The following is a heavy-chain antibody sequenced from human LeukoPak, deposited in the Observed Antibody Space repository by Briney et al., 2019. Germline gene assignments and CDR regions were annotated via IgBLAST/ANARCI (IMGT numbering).Heavy chain of an antibody. D-gene: IGHD6-19*01. CDR1: GDSISTNHW. CDR3: ARVLSSGWTGFDP. Sequence: SGTLSLTCAVSGDSISTNHWWSWVRQPPGKGLEWIGEVFHSGSTNYNPSLKSRVTISVDKSKNLFSLKLSSVTAADTAVYYCARVLSSGWTGFDPWGQGILVTVSS. CDR2: VFHSGST. V-gene: IGHV4-4*02. J-gene: IGHJ5*02.